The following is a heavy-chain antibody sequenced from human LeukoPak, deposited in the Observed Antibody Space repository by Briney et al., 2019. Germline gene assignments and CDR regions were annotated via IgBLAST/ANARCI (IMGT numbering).Heavy chain of an antibody. D-gene: IGHD5-18*01. Sequence: SETLSLTCTVSGGSISSSSYYWSWIRQPPGKGLEWIGEINHSGSTNYNPSLKSRVTISVDTSKNQFSLKLSSVTAADTAVYYCARDSGYSYGPSRHRKGIHMDVWGKGTTVTVSS. V-gene: IGHV4-39*07. CDR2: INHSGST. CDR1: GGSISSSSYY. J-gene: IGHJ6*03. CDR3: ARDSGYSYGPSRHRKGIHMDV.